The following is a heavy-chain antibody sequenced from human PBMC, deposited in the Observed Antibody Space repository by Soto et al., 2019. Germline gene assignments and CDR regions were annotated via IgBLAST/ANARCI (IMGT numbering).Heavy chain of an antibody. V-gene: IGHV4-59*01. J-gene: IGHJ4*02. D-gene: IGHD3-22*01. CDR2: IYYSGSN. CDR3: ASSAYGSSCSDAENFES. Sequence: SETLSLTCTVSGGSISSYYWSWIRQPPGKRRWWIGHIYYSGSNSYGPALKSRDCISQNRAKSRLSLKLGSVTVADTAVYYCASSAYGSSCSDAENFESLGPGTPV. CDR1: GGSISSYY.